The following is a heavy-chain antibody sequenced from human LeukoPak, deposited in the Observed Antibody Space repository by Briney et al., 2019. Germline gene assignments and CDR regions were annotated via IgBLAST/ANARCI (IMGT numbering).Heavy chain of an antibody. CDR1: GGSISSGSYY. J-gene: IGHJ4*02. CDR3: SAEPQDYYDSSGYPDY. D-gene: IGHD3-22*01. Sequence: SQTLSLTCTVSGGSISSGSYYWSWIRQPAGKGLEWIGRIYTSGSTNYNPSLKSRVTISVDTSKNQFSLKLGSVPAADTAVYYCSAEPQDYYDSSGYPDYWGQGTLVTVSS. CDR2: IYTSGST. V-gene: IGHV4-61*02.